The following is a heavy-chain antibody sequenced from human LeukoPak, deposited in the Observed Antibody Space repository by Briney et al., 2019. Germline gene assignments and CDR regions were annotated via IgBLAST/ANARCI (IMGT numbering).Heavy chain of an antibody. D-gene: IGHD6-13*01. CDR1: GNTFPGNY. CDR2: INPSSGGT. J-gene: IGHJ4*02. Sequence: GASVKVSCKASGNTFPGNYLHWVRQAPGQGPEWTGWINPSSGGTNPAQKFQGRVAMTRDTSISTVYIQLKRLTSDDTAVYYCAGGSSYYFFDYWGQGVLVTVSS. CDR3: AGGSSYYFFDY. V-gene: IGHV1-2*02.